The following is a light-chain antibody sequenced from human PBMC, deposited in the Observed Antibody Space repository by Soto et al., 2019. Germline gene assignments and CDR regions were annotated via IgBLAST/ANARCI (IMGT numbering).Light chain of an antibody. CDR3: ETWDSNTHV. CDR1: SGHSSYI. V-gene: IGLV4-60*02. J-gene: IGLJ2*01. Sequence: QPVLTQSSSASASLGSSVKLTCTLSSGHSSYIIAWHQQQPGKAPRYLMKLEGSGSYNKGSGVPDRFSGSSSGADRYLTISILQFEDVADFHCETWDSNTHVFGGGTKLTVL. CDR2: LEGSGSY.